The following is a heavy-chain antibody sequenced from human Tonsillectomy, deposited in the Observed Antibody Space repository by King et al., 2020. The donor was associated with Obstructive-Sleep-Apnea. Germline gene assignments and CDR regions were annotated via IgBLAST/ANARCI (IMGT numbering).Heavy chain of an antibody. D-gene: IGHD4-23*01. CDR2: IYYSGGT. CDR3: ARDDYGDNSRYFDY. J-gene: IGHJ4*02. Sequence: QLQESGPGLVKPSETLSLTCTVSGGSISSSIYSWGWIRQPPGKGLDWIGSIYYSGGTYYNPSLKSRVTISLDTSKNQFSLKLSSVTAADTAVYYCARDDYGDNSRYFDYWGQGSLVTVSS. V-gene: IGHV4-39*07. CDR1: GGSISSSIYS.